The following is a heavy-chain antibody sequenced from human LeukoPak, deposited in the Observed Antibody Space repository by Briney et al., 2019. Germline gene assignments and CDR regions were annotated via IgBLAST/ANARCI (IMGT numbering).Heavy chain of an antibody. CDR1: GFTFSDYY. CDR3: ASAPYSSFDY. J-gene: IGHJ4*02. CDR2: IYYSGST. V-gene: IGHV4-38-2*01. D-gene: IGHD6-13*01. Sequence: GSLRLSCAASGFTFSDYYMSWIRQAPGKGLEWIGSIYYSGSTYYNPSLKSRVTISVDTSKNPFSLKLSSVTAADTAVYYCASAPYSSFDYWGQGTLVTVSS.